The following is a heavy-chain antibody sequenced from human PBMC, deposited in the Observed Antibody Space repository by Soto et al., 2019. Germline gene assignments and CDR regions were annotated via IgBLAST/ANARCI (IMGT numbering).Heavy chain of an antibody. CDR2: INTDGGIT. D-gene: IGHD2-2*01. CDR1: GFTFSSHW. CDR3: IREAVYCSRTSSYRLALDI. J-gene: IGHJ3*02. Sequence: EVQLVESGGDLVQPGGSLRLSCAASGFTFSSHWMHWVRRVPGKGLVWVSHINTDGGITGYADSVKGRFTISRYNAKNTLYQQMNGLRLEDTSVYYCIREAVYCSRTSSYRLALDIWGQRTMVTVSS. V-gene: IGHV3-74*01.